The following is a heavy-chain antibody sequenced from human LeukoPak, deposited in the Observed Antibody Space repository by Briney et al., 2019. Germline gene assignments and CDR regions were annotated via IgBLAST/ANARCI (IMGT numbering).Heavy chain of an antibody. CDR1: GYTFTGYY. V-gene: IGHV1-2*02. CDR3: ASLFIGVSGSYYKGPP. CDR2: IDPNSGGT. D-gene: IGHD3-10*01. Sequence: ASVKVSCKASGYTFTGYYIHWMRQAPGQGLEWMGWIDPNSGGTNYAQKFQGRVTMTRDTSFSTAYMELSRLRSDDTAVYYCASLFIGVSGSYYKGPPWGQGTLVTVSS. J-gene: IGHJ5*02.